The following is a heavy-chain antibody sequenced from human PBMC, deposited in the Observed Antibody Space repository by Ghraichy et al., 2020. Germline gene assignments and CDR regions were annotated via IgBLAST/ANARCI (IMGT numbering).Heavy chain of an antibody. J-gene: IGHJ4*02. Sequence: GGSLRLSCAASGFTFSSYAMSWVRQAPGKGLQWVSGISVSGNSTYYADSVKGRFTISRDNSKNTLYLQMNSLRAEDTAVYYCAKGPRLGYSSGWGERIDYWGQGTLVTVSS. CDR3: AKGPRLGYSSGWGERIDY. CDR2: ISVSGNST. CDR1: GFTFSSYA. V-gene: IGHV3-23*01. D-gene: IGHD6-19*01.